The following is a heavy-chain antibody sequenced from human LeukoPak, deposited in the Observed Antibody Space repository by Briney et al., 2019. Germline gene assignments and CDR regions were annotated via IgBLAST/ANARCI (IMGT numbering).Heavy chain of an antibody. Sequence: PGGSLRLSCAASGFTFSSYSMNWVRQAPGKGLEWVSSISSSSSYIYYADSVKGRFTISRDNAKNSLYLQMNSLRAEDTALYYCAKERDSSGSSFDYWGQGTLVTVSS. J-gene: IGHJ4*02. CDR1: GFTFSSYS. V-gene: IGHV3-21*04. D-gene: IGHD3-22*01. CDR2: ISSSSSYI. CDR3: AKERDSSGSSFDY.